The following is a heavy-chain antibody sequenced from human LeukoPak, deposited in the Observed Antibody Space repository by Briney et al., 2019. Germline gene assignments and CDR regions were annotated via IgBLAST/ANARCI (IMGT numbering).Heavy chain of an antibody. CDR2: IYNSGST. D-gene: IGHD3-3*01. Sequence: SETLSLTCAVSGGSISSYYWSWIRQPPGKGLEWIGYIYNSGSTNYNPSLKSRVTMSVDTSKNQFSLRLTSVTAADTAVYYCARSVYDFWSGYYGYWGQGTLVTVSS. V-gene: IGHV4-59*01. J-gene: IGHJ4*02. CDR1: GGSISSYY. CDR3: ARSVYDFWSGYYGY.